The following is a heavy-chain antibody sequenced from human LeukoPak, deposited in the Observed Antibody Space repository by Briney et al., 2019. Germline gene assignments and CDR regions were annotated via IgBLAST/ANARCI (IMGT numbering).Heavy chain of an antibody. CDR1: GFTFSSYT. CDR2: ITASDGNT. CDR3: AKDGGLWVSAHWGDS. V-gene: IGHV3-23*01. D-gene: IGHD7-27*01. J-gene: IGHJ4*02. Sequence: GGSLRLSCAASGFTFSSYTMSWVRQAPGKGLEWVLTITASDGNTYYADSVKGRFTVSRDNSKNTLYLQMNSLRAEDTAVYYCAKDGGLWVSAHWGDSWGRGTLVTVSS.